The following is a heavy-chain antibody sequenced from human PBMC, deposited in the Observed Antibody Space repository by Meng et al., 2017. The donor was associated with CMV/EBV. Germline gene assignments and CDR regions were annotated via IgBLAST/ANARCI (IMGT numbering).Heavy chain of an antibody. D-gene: IGHD6-13*01. J-gene: IGHJ6*02. Sequence: GGSLRLSCAASGFTFSSYWMHWVRQAPGKGLVWVSRINSDGSSTSYADSVKGRFTISRDNAKNTLYLQMNSLRAEDTAVYYCAREAADTYYSYGMDVWGQGTTVTVSS. V-gene: IGHV3-74*01. CDR3: AREAADTYYSYGMDV. CDR1: GFTFSSYW. CDR2: INSDGSST.